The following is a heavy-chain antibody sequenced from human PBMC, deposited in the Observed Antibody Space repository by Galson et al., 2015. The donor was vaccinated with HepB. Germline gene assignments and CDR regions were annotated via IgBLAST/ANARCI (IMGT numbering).Heavy chain of an antibody. CDR3: ARDSKPGLYDSSGYYYYYYGMDV. CDR2: IWYDGSNK. Sequence: SLRLSCAASGFTFSSYGMHWVRQAPGKGLEWVAVIWYDGSNKYYADSVKGRFTISRDNSKNTLYLQMNSLRAEDTAVYYCARDSKPGLYDSSGYYYYYYGMDVWGQGTTVTVSS. D-gene: IGHD3-22*01. J-gene: IGHJ6*02. V-gene: IGHV3-33*01. CDR1: GFTFSSYG.